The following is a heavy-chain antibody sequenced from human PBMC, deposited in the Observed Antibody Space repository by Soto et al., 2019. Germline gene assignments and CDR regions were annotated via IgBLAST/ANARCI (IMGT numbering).Heavy chain of an antibody. CDR2: ISGSGGST. D-gene: IGHD4-17*01. J-gene: IGHJ6*03. Sequence: GGSLRLSCAASGFTFSSYAMSWVRQAPGKGLEWVSAISGSGGSTYYADSVKGRFTISRDNAKNTLYLQMNSLRAEDTAVYYCAREVGDYFRSRYYYYMDVWGKGTTVTVSS. V-gene: IGHV3-23*01. CDR1: GFTFSSYA. CDR3: AREVGDYFRSRYYYYMDV.